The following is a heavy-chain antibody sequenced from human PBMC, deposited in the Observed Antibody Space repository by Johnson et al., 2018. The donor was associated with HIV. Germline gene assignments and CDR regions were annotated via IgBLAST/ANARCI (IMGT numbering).Heavy chain of an antibody. CDR2: IGPAGDT. V-gene: IGHV3-13*01. J-gene: IGHJ3*02. CDR3: AKEGGRGGWYSYAFDI. Sequence: MQLVESGGGLVQRGGSLRFSCSASGFTFSSYDMHWVRQATGKGLEWVSGIGPAGDTYYPGSVKGRFTISRENAKNSLHLQMNSLRAEDMALYFCAKEGGRGGWYSYAFDIWGRGTMVTVSS. D-gene: IGHD6-19*01. CDR1: GFTFSSYD.